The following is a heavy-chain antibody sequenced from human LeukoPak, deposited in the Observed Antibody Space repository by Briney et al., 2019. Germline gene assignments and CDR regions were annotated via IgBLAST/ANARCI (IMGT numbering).Heavy chain of an antibody. CDR3: AGGRGGWYAFES. Sequence: GGSLRLSCAASNFTVSGNYMTWVRQTPGMGLECVSVMYTEDVTYYADSVKGRFTISRDNSKNTLYLQMNSLRTEDTAVYYCAGGRGGWYAFESWGHGTLVTVSS. V-gene: IGHV3-53*01. J-gene: IGHJ4*03. D-gene: IGHD6-19*01. CDR1: NFTVSGNY. CDR2: MYTEDVT.